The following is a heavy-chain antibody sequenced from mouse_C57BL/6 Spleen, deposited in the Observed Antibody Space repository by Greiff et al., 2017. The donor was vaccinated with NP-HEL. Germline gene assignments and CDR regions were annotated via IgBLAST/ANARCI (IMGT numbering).Heavy chain of an antibody. CDR1: GYTFTDYY. J-gene: IGHJ2*01. CDR2: IGPGSGST. V-gene: IGHV1-77*01. CDR3: ARQHDGDFDY. Sequence: QVHVKQSGAELVKPGASVKISCKASGYTFTDYYINWVKQRPGQGLEWIGKIGPGSGSTYYNEKFKGKATLTADQCYSTAYMQLSILTSEDSAVYFCARQHDGDFDYWGQGTTLTVSS.